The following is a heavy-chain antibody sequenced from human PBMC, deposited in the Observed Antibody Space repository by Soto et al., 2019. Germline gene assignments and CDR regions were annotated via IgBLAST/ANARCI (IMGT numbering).Heavy chain of an antibody. Sequence: EVQILESGGGLVQPGGSLRLSCAASGFTFSMSAMSWVRQAPGKGLEWVSTTGLNGRTTYYADSVKGRFTVSRDNSKNTLDPQMNSLRAEDTAVYYCATVHGTSRSFDYWGQGTLVTVSS. J-gene: IGHJ4*02. D-gene: IGHD6-13*01. CDR1: GFTFSMSA. V-gene: IGHV3-23*01. CDR3: ATVHGTSRSFDY. CDR2: TGLNGRTT.